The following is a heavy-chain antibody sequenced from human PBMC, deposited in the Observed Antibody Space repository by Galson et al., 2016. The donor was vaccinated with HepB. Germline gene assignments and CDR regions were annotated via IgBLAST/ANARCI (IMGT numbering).Heavy chain of an antibody. CDR3: ARERVFAYYDSSGYLYFDH. Sequence: LSLTCTVSGGSISTYYWSWIRQPPGKGLEWIGYISYRGSTNYNPSLKSRVTISLDTSKSQFSLKLTSVTAAATAVYYCARERVFAYYDSSGYLYFDHWGQGALVTVSS. CDR1: GGSISTYY. V-gene: IGHV4-59*13. CDR2: ISYRGST. J-gene: IGHJ4*02. D-gene: IGHD3-22*01.